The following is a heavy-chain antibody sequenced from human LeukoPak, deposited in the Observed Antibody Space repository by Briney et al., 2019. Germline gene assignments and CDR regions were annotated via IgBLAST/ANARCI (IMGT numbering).Heavy chain of an antibody. CDR1: GYTFTSYA. CDR3: ARDRGITVTRYYFDY. V-gene: IGHV1-3*01. D-gene: IGHD4-17*01. Sequence: ASVKVSCKASGYTFTSYAMHWVRQAPGQRLEWMGWINAGNGNTKYSQKFQGRVTITRDTSASTAYMELSSLRSEDTAVYYRARDRGITVTRYYFDYWGQGTLVTVSS. CDR2: INAGNGNT. J-gene: IGHJ4*02.